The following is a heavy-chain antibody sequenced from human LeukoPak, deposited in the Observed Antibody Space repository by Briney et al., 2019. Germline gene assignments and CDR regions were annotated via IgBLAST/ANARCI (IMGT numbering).Heavy chain of an antibody. CDR2: ISVYNGNT. D-gene: IGHD4-17*01. V-gene: IGHV1-18*01. CDR1: GYTFTNYG. CDR3: ARGPPVKATGYFQH. Sequence: ASATVSCKTSGYTFTNYGVYWVRQAPGQGLEWMGCISVYNGNTDYAQKLQGRVTMTTDTSTSTAYMNLRSLRSDDTAVYYCARGPPVKATGYFQHWGQGTLVTVSS. J-gene: IGHJ1*01.